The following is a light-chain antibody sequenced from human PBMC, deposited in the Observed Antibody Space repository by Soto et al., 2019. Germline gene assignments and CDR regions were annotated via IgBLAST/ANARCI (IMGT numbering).Light chain of an antibody. J-gene: IGKJ5*01. Sequence: DIQMTQSPSPLSASVGDRVTISCQASQDIRNYLNWYQQKPGKPPKLLIFEASTLETGVPSRFSGSGSGTDFTVTISSLQPEDIATYYCQQYATLPITFSQGTRLEIK. CDR2: EAS. CDR3: QQYATLPIT. CDR1: QDIRNY. V-gene: IGKV1-33*01.